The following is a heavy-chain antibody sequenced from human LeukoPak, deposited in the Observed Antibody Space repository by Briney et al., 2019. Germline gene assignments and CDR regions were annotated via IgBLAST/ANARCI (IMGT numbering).Heavy chain of an antibody. J-gene: IGHJ4*02. D-gene: IGHD2-2*01. CDR1: GFTFSSYS. Sequence: AGGSLRLSCAASGFTFSSYSMNWVRQAPGKGLEWVSSISSSSSYIYYADSVKGRFTISRDNAKNSLYLQMNSLRAEDTAVYYCARKAGYCSSTSCYHDYWGQGTLVTVSS. CDR3: ARKAGYCSSTSCYHDY. CDR2: ISSSSSYI. V-gene: IGHV3-21*01.